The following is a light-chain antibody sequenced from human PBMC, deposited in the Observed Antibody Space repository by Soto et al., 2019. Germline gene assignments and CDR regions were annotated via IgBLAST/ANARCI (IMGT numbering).Light chain of an antibody. CDR1: PAISTY. CDR2: AAS. J-gene: IGKJ3*01. V-gene: IGKV1-9*01. CDR3: QQLNSYTPL. Sequence: VQFTQSPSFLSASVGDRVTITCRASPAISTYLAWYQKQPGTAPKLLIYAASVLQSGVPPRFSGSGSGTEFHLTISRLHTEDFATYECQQLNSYTPLFGPGTKLDN.